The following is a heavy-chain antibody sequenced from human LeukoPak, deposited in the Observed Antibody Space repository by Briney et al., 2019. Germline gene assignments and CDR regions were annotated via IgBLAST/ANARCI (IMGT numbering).Heavy chain of an antibody. CDR3: ARVRFGDLLVDY. D-gene: IGHD3-10*01. V-gene: IGHV3-74*01. CDR2: INSDGRST. J-gene: IGHJ4*02. Sequence: GGSLRLSCAASGFTFSSYWMHWVRQAPGKGLVWVSRINSDGRSTSYADSVKGRFTISRDNAKNTLYLQMNSLRAEDTAVYYCARVRFGDLLVDYRGQGTLVTVSS. CDR1: GFTFSSYW.